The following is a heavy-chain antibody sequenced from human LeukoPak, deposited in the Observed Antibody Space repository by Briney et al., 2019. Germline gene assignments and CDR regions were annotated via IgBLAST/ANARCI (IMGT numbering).Heavy chain of an antibody. Sequence: GGSLRLSCAASGFTFSSYGMHWVRQAPGKGLEWVAVISYDGSNKYYGDSVKGRFTISRDNSKNTLYLQMNSLRGEDTAVYYCAKDHVWGFGYYFDDWGQGTLVTVSS. CDR3: AKDHVWGFGYYFDD. CDR2: ISYDGSNK. CDR1: GFTFSSYG. V-gene: IGHV3-30*18. J-gene: IGHJ4*02. D-gene: IGHD3-16*01.